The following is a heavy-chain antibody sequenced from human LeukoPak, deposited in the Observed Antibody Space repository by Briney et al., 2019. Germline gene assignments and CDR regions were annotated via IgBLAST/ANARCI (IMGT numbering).Heavy chain of an antibody. Sequence: GGSLRLSCAASGFTFSSYSMNWVRQAPGKGLEWVSAISGSGGSTYYADSVKGRFTISRDNSKNTLYLQMNSLRAEDTAVYYCAKATIVVVPAAPGDWGQGTLVTVSS. CDR2: ISGSGGST. J-gene: IGHJ4*02. D-gene: IGHD2-2*01. CDR1: GFTFSSYS. V-gene: IGHV3-23*01. CDR3: AKATIVVVPAAPGD.